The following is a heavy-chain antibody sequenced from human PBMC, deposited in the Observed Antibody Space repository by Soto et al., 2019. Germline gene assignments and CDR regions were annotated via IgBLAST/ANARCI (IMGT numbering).Heavy chain of an antibody. Sequence: ASVKVSCKISGHTLTELSIHWVRQAPGKGLEWMGGFDPEGGEAIYAQKWHGRVTVTEDTVTDTAYMELSGLNSDDTAVYYCARAGGSSIWSWFDPWGQGTLVTVSS. CDR3: ARAGGSSIWSWFDP. J-gene: IGHJ5*02. V-gene: IGHV1-24*01. CDR1: GHTLTELS. CDR2: FDPEGGEA. D-gene: IGHD6-13*01.